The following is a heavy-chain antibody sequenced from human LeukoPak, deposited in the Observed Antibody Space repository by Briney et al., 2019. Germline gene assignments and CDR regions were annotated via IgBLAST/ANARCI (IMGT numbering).Heavy chain of an antibody. J-gene: IGHJ4*02. CDR1: GGSISSGSYY. CDR3: ARVGDYALKD. Sequence: SQTLSLTCTVSGGSISSGSYYWSWIRQPAGKGLEWIGRIYTSGSTNYNPSLKSRVTISVDTSKNQFSLKLSSVTAADTAVYYCARVGDYALKDWGQGTLVTVSS. V-gene: IGHV4-61*02. D-gene: IGHD3-16*01. CDR2: IYTSGST.